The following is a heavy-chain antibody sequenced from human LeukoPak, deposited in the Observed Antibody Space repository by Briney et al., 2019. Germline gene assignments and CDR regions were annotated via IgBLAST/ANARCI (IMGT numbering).Heavy chain of an antibody. V-gene: IGHV1-69*05. CDR2: IIPIFGTA. Sequence: SVKVSCKASGGTFSSYAISWVRQAPGQGLEWMGRIIPIFGTANYAQKFQGRVTITTDESTSTAYMELSSLRSEDTAVYYCARSPYYDILTGYFDYWGQGTLDTVSS. CDR1: GGTFSSYA. J-gene: IGHJ4*02. CDR3: ARSPYYDILTGYFDY. D-gene: IGHD3-9*01.